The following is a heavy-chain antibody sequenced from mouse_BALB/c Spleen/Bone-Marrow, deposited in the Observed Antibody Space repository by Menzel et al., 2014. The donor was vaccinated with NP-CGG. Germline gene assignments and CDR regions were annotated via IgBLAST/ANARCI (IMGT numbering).Heavy chain of an antibody. D-gene: IGHD4-1*01. V-gene: IGHV14-3*02. CDR2: IDPANGTT. CDR1: GFNIKDTY. J-gene: IGHJ3*01. CDR3: ARRELGRAWFSY. Sequence: EVQLQQSGAELVKPGASVKLSCTSSGFNIKDTYMHWVKKRPEQGLEWIGRIDPANGTTKYDPKFQGKATITADTSSNTDYLQLSSLTYEDTAVYYYARRELGRAWFSYWNQGTLVTIS.